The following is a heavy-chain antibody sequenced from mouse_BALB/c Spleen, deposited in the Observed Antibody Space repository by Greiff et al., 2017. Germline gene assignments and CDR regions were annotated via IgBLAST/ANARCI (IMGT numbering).Heavy chain of an antibody. V-gene: IGHV3-8*02. CDR1: GDSITSGY. CDR3: ARTCYGSSYDWYFDV. Sequence: EVQVVESGPSLVKPSQTLSLTCSVTGDSITSGYWNWIRKFPGNKLEYMGYISYSGSTYYNPSLKSRISITRDTSKNQYYLQLNSVTTEDTATYYCARTCYGSSYDWYFDVWGAGTTVTVSS. CDR2: ISYSGST. D-gene: IGHD1-1*01. J-gene: IGHJ1*01.